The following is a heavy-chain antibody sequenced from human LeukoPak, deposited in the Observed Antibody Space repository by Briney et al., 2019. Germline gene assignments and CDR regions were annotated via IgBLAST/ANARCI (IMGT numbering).Heavy chain of an antibody. J-gene: IGHJ4*02. V-gene: IGHV3-11*06. CDR3: AKDIVVVPAALLGDY. Sequence: GGSLRLSCAASGFTFSDYYMSWIRQAPGKGLEWVSYISSSSSYTNYADSVKGRFTISRDNSKNTLYLQMNSLRAEDTAVYYCAKDIVVVPAALLGDYWGQGTLVTVSS. CDR1: GFTFSDYY. CDR2: ISSSSSYT. D-gene: IGHD2-2*01.